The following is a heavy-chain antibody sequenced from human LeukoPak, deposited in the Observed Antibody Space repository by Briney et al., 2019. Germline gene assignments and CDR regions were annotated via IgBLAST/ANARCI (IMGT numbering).Heavy chain of an antibody. CDR1: GGSISSYY. J-gene: IGHJ3*02. V-gene: IGHV4-4*07. Sequence: SETLSLTCTVSGGSISSYYWSWIRQPAGKGLEWIGRIYTSGSTNYNPSLKSRVTMSADTSKNQFSLKLSSVTAADTAVYYCARRRVCSGGSYGAFDIWGQGTMVTVSS. D-gene: IGHD2-15*01. CDR3: ARRRVCSGGSYGAFDI. CDR2: IYTSGST.